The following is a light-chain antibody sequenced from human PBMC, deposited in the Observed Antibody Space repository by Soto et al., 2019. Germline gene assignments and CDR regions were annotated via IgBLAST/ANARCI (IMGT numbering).Light chain of an antibody. CDR3: CSYAGSYSLV. J-gene: IGLJ2*01. CDR1: SSDVGGYTY. Sequence: QSALTQPRSVSGSPGQSVAISCTGTSSDVGGYTYVSWYQQHPGRAPKLMIYDVGKRPSGVPDRFYGSKSGNTASLIISGLQPEDEADYYCCSYAGSYSLVFGGGTKVTVL. CDR2: DVG. V-gene: IGLV2-11*01.